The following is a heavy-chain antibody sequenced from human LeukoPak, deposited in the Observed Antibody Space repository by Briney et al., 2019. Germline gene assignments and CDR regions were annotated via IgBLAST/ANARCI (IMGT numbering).Heavy chain of an antibody. CDR2: IRYDGSNK. J-gene: IGHJ6*03. D-gene: IGHD3-10*01. CDR1: GFTFSSYG. V-gene: IGHV3-30*02. CDR3: AKEYYGAGSYSYYYYYMDV. Sequence: PGGSLRLSCAASGFTFSSYGMNWVRQAPGKGLEWVAFIRYDGSNKYYADSVKGRFTISRDNSKNTLYLQMNSLRAEDTAVYYCAKEYYGAGSYSYYYYYMDVWGKGTTVTVSS.